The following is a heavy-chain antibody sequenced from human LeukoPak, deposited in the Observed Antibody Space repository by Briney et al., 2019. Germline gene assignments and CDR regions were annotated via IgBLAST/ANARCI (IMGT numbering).Heavy chain of an antibody. CDR3: AKGANVAVAGTYWFDP. J-gene: IGHJ5*02. D-gene: IGHD6-19*01. V-gene: IGHV3-9*01. CDR2: ISWNSGSI. Sequence: GGSLRLSCAASGFTFDDYAMHWVRQAPGKGLEWVSGISWNSGSIGYADSVKGRFTISRDNAKNSLYLQRNSLRAEDTALYYCAKGANVAVAGTYWFDPWGQGTLVTVSS. CDR1: GFTFDDYA.